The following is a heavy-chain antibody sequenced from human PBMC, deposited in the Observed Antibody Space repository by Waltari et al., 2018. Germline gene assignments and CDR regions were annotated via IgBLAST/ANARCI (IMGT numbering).Heavy chain of an antibody. Sequence: EVQLVESGGGLVQPGSSLRLSCAASGFNFGEFAMPWVRQGPGKGLHGVSGINWNSGRVGYADSVKGRFNISRDNAKNSVDLQMNSLRADDTAFYYCVKSPGSSWPIEYFHHWGQGTQVTVSS. CDR3: VKSPGSSWPIEYFHH. J-gene: IGHJ1*01. V-gene: IGHV3-9*01. CDR1: GFNFGEFA. D-gene: IGHD2-2*01. CDR2: INWNSGRV.